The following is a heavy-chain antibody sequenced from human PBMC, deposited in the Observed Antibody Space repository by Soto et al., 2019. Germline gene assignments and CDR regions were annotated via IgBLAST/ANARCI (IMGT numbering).Heavy chain of an antibody. CDR2: IRSSGTGT. CDR1: GFTFSGYA. D-gene: IGHD3-10*01. CDR3: ARTLWYGELLYQSDY. J-gene: IGHJ4*02. V-gene: IGHV3-23*01. Sequence: VGSLRLSGAASGFTFSGYAMNWVRQAPGKGLEWVSSIRSSGTGTDYADSVKGRFAISRDNAKNTLYLQMNSPRAEDTAVYYCARTLWYGELLYQSDYWGQGTLVTVSS.